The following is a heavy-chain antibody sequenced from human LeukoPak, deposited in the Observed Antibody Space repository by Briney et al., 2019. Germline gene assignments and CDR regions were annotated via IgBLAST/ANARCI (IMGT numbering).Heavy chain of an antibody. CDR2: IYYSGST. CDR3: ARARTVTTSPDAFDI. CDR1: GGSISSGDYY. J-gene: IGHJ3*02. D-gene: IGHD4-11*01. V-gene: IGHV4-30-4*08. Sequence: PSETLSLTCTVSGGSISSGDYYWSWIRQPPGKGLEWIGYIYYSGSTYYNPSLKSRVTISVDTSKNQFSLKLSSVTAADTAVYYCARARTVTTSPDAFDIWGQGTMVTVSS.